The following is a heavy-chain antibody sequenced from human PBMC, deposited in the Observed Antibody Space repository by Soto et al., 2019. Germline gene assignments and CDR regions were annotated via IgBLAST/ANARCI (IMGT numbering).Heavy chain of an antibody. V-gene: IGHV1-18*01. CDR3: ARVRGGIYNTYYLYYGMDV. CDR1: GYTFTSYV. CDR2: ISAYNGNT. Sequence: QVPLVQSGAEVKKPGASVKVSCKASGYTFTSYVISWVRQAPGQGLDWMGWISAYNGNTKYAQDLQGRVTMNTDTTTSTAYIEQSSQITDYTAVYSCARVRGGIYNTYYLYYGMDVWCQGTTATVSS. J-gene: IGHJ6*02. D-gene: IGHD3-10*01.